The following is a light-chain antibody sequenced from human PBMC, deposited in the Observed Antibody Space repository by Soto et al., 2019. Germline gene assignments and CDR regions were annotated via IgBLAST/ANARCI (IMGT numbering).Light chain of an antibody. J-gene: IGKJ1*01. CDR2: TTS. V-gene: IGKV1-39*01. CDR3: QQYYSYPQT. CDR1: QSITRY. Sequence: DIQMTQSPSSLSAAVGERVTITCRASQSITRYLNWYQQKQGKAPKLLISTTSSLESGVPLRFSGSGSGTEFTLTISCLQSEDFATYYCQQYYSYPQTFGQGTKV.